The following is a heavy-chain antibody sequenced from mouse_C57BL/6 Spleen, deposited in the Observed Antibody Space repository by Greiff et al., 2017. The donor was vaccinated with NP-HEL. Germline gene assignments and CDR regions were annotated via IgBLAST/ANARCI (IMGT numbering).Heavy chain of an antibody. V-gene: IGHV5-16*01. CDR1: GFTFSDYY. D-gene: IGHD2-3*01. J-gene: IGHJ3*01. CDR2: INYDGSST. CDR3: AREYDGPYGGFAY. Sequence: EVKLVESEGGLVQPGSSMKLSCTASGFTFSDYYMAWVRQVPEKGLEWVANINYDGSSTYYLDSLKSRFILSRDNAKNILYLQMSSLKSEDTATYYCAREYDGPYGGFAYWGQGTLVTVSA.